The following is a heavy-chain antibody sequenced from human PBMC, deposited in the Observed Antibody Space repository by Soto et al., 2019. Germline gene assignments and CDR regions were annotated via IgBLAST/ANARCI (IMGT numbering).Heavy chain of an antibody. CDR2: IRSSGGDT. CDR1: GFTFSNYA. D-gene: IGHD4-17*01. V-gene: IGHV3-23*01. J-gene: IGHJ3*01. CDR3: GRDPNGDYVGAFDF. Sequence: GGSLRLSCAASGFTFSNYAMTWVRQAPGKGLEWVSSIRSSGGDTYSADSVKGRFTISRDNSENTLYLQMNSLRVEDTAVYYCGRDPNGDYVGAFDFWGRGTVVTVSS.